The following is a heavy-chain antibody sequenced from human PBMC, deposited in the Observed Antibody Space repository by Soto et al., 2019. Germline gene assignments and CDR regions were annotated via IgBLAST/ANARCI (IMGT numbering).Heavy chain of an antibody. CDR2: INAAKGDT. V-gene: IGHV1-3*01. CDR3: ARGTCSSSSRYSFHFDY. Sequence: QVQLVQSGAEVKKPGASVKISCKASGYTFTSYAMHWVRQAPGQRLEWMGWINAAKGDTKYSQKFQGRVTITRDTSTSTAYMELSSLRSEDTAVYYCARGTCSSSSRYSFHFDYWGQGTLVTVSS. J-gene: IGHJ4*02. D-gene: IGHD2-15*01. CDR1: GYTFTSYA.